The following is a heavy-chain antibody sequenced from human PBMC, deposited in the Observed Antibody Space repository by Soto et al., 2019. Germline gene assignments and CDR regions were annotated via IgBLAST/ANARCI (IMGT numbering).Heavy chain of an antibody. CDR2: IYYSGTT. V-gene: IGHV4-30-2*01. CDR1: NGSVSSGTYS. Sequence: LSLTCTVSNGSVSSGTYSWSWVRQPPGKGLEWIGYIYYSGTTYYTPSLKSRLTMSMDRANDHFSLNLTSVTAADTAVYFCARGHYYYGMDVWGQGITVTVS. J-gene: IGHJ6*02. CDR3: ARGHYYYGMDV.